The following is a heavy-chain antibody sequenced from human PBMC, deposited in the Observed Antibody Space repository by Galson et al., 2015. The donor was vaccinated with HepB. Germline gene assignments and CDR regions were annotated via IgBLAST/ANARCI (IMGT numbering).Heavy chain of an antibody. CDR3: ASYCSGGSCYPRYYYYYYGMDV. Sequence: SLRLSCAASGFTFSSYAMSWVRQAPGKGLEWVSAISGSGGSTYYADSVKGRFTISRDNSKNTLYLQMNSLRAEDTAVYYCASYCSGGSCYPRYYYYYYGMDVWGQGTTVTVSS. D-gene: IGHD2-15*01. V-gene: IGHV3-23*01. J-gene: IGHJ6*02. CDR2: ISGSGGST. CDR1: GFTFSSYA.